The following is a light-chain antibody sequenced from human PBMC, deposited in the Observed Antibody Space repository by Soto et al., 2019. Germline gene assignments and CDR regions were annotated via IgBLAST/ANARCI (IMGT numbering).Light chain of an antibody. CDR3: QQNYRSPFT. CDR1: QRITTN. V-gene: IGKV3-15*01. J-gene: IGKJ4*01. CDR2: AAS. Sequence: DIVMTQSPATLSMSPGERATLSCRASQRITTNLAWYQQKPGQAPRLLISAASTRAAGIPARFSGSGSGTEFTLTISILQSEDFADYFCQQNYRSPFTFGQGTKVEIK.